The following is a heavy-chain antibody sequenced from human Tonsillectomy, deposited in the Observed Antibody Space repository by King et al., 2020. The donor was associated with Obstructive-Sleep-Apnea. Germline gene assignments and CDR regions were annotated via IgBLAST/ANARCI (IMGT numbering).Heavy chain of an antibody. Sequence: VQLQESGPGLVKPSETLSLTCTVSGYSISSGYYWGWIRQPPGKGLEWIGSIYHSGSTYYNPSLKSRVTISVDTSKNQFSLKLSSVTAADTAVYYCARSLDTAMVRWPTHFDYWGQGTLVTVSS. CDR3: ARSLDTAMVRWPTHFDY. V-gene: IGHV4-38-2*02. CDR2: IYHSGST. D-gene: IGHD5-18*01. CDR1: GYSISSGYY. J-gene: IGHJ4*02.